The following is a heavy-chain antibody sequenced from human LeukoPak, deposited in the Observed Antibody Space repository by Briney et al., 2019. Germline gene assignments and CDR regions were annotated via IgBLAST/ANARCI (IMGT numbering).Heavy chain of an antibody. CDR1: GYIFTSYY. Sequence: ASVKVSCKASGYIFTSYYIHWVRQAPGKGLEWMGIINRSGGSSSDAQKFQGRVTMTRDTSTRTVYMELSSLRSEDTAVYYCARDYVVNYYDSGGYQRGGDAVDIWGQGTMVTVSS. CDR3: ARDYVVNYYDSGGYQRGGDAVDI. V-gene: IGHV1-46*01. CDR2: INRSGGSS. J-gene: IGHJ3*02. D-gene: IGHD3-22*01.